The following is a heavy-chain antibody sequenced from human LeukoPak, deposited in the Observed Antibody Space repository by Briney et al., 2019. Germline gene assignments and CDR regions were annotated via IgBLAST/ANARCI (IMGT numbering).Heavy chain of an antibody. J-gene: IGHJ6*04. CDR3: ARLVVRGVIEDYYGMDV. Sequence: GESLRISCKGPGYSFTSYWISWVRQMPGKGLEWMGRIDPSDSYTNYSPSFQGHVTISADKSISTAYLQWSSLKASDTAMYYCARLVVRGVIEDYYGMDVWGKGATVTVSS. CDR1: GYSFTSYW. D-gene: IGHD3-10*01. CDR2: IDPSDSYT. V-gene: IGHV5-10-1*01.